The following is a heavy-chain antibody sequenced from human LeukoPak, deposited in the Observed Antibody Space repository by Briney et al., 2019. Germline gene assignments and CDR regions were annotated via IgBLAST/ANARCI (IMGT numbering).Heavy chain of an antibody. CDR1: GFTFSSYS. V-gene: IGHV3-48*04. D-gene: IGHD6-13*01. J-gene: IGHJ5*02. CDR3: ARDPSHIAAAARFFDP. CDR2: ISSSSGTI. Sequence: GGSLRLSCAASGFTFSSYSMNWVRQAPGKGLEWVSYISSSSGTIYYADSVKGRFTISRDNAKNSLYLQMNSLRAEDTAVYYCARDPSHIAAAARFFDPWGQGTLVTVSS.